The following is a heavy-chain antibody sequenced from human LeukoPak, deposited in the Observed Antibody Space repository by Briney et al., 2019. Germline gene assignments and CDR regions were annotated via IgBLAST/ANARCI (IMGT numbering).Heavy chain of an antibody. V-gene: IGHV4-34*01. Sequence: SETLSLTCAVYGGSFSAYYWTWIRQPPGKGLEWIGEINHSGSINYNPSLKSRVTISVDTSKNQFSLKLSSVTAADTAVYYCARDQGDGYNSVYFDYWGQGTLVTVSS. CDR1: GGSFSAYY. D-gene: IGHD5-24*01. J-gene: IGHJ4*02. CDR2: INHSGSI. CDR3: ARDQGDGYNSVYFDY.